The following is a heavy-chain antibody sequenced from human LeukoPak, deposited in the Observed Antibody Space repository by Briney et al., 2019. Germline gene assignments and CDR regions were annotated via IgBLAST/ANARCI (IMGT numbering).Heavy chain of an antibody. J-gene: IGHJ4*02. CDR2: INHSGST. V-gene: IGHV4-34*01. Sequence: SETLSLTCAVYGGSFSGYYWSWIRQPPGKGLEWIGEINHSGSTNNNPSLKSRVTISVDTSKNQFSLKLSSVTAADTAVYYCARGGHIGVDTAMVSFDYWGQGTLVTVSS. CDR1: GGSFSGYY. D-gene: IGHD5-18*01. CDR3: ARGGHIGVDTAMVSFDY.